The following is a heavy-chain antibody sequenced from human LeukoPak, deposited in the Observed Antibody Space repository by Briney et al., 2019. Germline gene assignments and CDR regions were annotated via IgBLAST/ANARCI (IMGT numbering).Heavy chain of an antibody. Sequence: ASVKVSCKASGYTFTSFGIIWVRQAPGQGLEWMGWISAYNGKTKYPQKLQGRVTMTTDTSTSTAYMELRSLRSDDTAVYYCARSVEMDTIRRWFDPWGQGTPVTVSS. CDR3: ARSVEMDTIRRWFDP. CDR2: ISAYNGKT. D-gene: IGHD5-24*01. J-gene: IGHJ5*02. V-gene: IGHV1-18*01. CDR1: GYTFTSFG.